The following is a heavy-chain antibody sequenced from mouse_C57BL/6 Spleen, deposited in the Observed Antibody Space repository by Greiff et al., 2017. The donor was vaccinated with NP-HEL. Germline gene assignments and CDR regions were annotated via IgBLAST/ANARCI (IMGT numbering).Heavy chain of an antibody. CDR2: IWSDGST. CDR1: GFSLTSYG. D-gene: IGHD2-4*01. Sequence: VQLKESGPGLVAPSQSLSITCTVSGFSLTSYGVHWVRQPPGKGLEWLVVIWSDGSTTYNSALKSRLSISKDNSKSQVFLKMNSLQTDDTAMYYCARIDDSSYYYAMDYWGQGTSVTVSS. CDR3: ARIDDSSYYYAMDY. V-gene: IGHV2-6*03. J-gene: IGHJ4*01.